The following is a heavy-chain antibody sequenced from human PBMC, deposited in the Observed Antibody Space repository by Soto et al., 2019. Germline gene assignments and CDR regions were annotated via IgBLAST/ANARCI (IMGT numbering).Heavy chain of an antibody. CDR2: IYYSGST. CDR1: GGSISSSDYY. CDR3: AREEAKPAEENYYNGMDV. J-gene: IGHJ6*02. D-gene: IGHD5-12*01. V-gene: IGHV4-30-4*01. Sequence: QVQLQESGPGLVKPSQTLSLTCTVSGGSISSSDYYWSWIRQPPGKGLEWIGYIYYSGSTYYNPXXKSRITILLDXXKXQXXLKLSSVTAADTAVYYCAREEAKPAEENYYNGMDVWGQGTTVTVSS.